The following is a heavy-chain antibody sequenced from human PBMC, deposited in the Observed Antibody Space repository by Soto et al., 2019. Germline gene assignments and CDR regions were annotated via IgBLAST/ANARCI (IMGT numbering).Heavy chain of an antibody. D-gene: IGHD1-26*01. CDR3: AGLDGGSYYLDAFDI. Sequence: GGSLRLSCPASGFTFSDYYMSWIRQVPGKGLEWVSYISSSGSTIYYADSVKGRFTSSRDNAKNSLYLQMNGLRAEDTAVYYCAGLDGGSYYLDAFDIWGQGTMVTVSS. J-gene: IGHJ3*02. CDR1: GFTFSDYY. V-gene: IGHV3-11*01. CDR2: ISSSGSTI.